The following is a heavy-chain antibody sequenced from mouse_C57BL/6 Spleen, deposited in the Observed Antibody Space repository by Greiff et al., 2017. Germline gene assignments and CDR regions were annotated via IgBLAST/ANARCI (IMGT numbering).Heavy chain of an antibody. V-gene: IGHV1-54*01. D-gene: IGHD3-2*02. J-gene: IGHJ4*01. Sequence: QVQLKESGAELVRPGTSVKVSCKASGYAFTNYLIEWVKQRPGQGLEWIGVINPGSGGTNYNEKFKGKATLTADKSSSTAYMQLSSLTSEDSAVYFCARFPDGSGYYAMDYWGQGTSVTVSS. CDR1: GYAFTNYL. CDR2: INPGSGGT. CDR3: ARFPDGSGYYAMDY.